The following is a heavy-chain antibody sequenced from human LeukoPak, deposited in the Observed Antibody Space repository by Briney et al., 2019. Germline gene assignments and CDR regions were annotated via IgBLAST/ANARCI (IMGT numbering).Heavy chain of an antibody. CDR2: INAYSDNM. J-gene: IGHJ4*02. CDR1: GYTFTTYG. CDR3: ARDSRSAWYEHLDH. D-gene: IGHD6-13*01. Sequence: GASVKVSCKASGYTFTTYGISWVRQAPGQGLEWMGWINAYSDNMNYAPKLQDRVTLTTDTSTSTVYMELRSLRSDDTAVYYCARDSRSAWYEHLDHWGQGTLVTVSS. V-gene: IGHV1-18*01.